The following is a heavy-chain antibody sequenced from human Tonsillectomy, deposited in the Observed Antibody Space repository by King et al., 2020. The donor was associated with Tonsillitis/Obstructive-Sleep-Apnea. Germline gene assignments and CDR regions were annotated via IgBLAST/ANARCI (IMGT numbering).Heavy chain of an antibody. CDR3: ARQIRYGSGNGLCDY. CDR1: GFNFNTHA. Sequence: VQLVESGGGLVQPGGSLRLSCEASGFNFNTHAMVWVRQVPGKGLEYVSAISSTGSDTYYADSMKGRVTISVDTSKNQFSLKLSSVTAADTAVYYCARQIRYGSGNGLCDYWGQGTPVTVSS. V-gene: IGHV3-64*04. CDR2: ISSTGSDT. D-gene: IGHD3-10*01. J-gene: IGHJ4*02.